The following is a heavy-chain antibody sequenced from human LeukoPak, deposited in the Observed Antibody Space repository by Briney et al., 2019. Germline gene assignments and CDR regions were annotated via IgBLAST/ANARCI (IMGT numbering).Heavy chain of an antibody. CDR2: INSGGST. D-gene: IGHD1-1*01. CDR3: ARSNFLSEDAFDI. Sequence: PGGSLRLSCAASGFTVSSNYMSWVRQAPGKGLEWVSVINSGGSTYYADSVKGRFTISRDNSKNTLYLQMNSLRAEDTAVYYCARSNFLSEDAFDIWGQGTMVTVSS. CDR1: GFTVSSNY. J-gene: IGHJ3*02. V-gene: IGHV3-66*01.